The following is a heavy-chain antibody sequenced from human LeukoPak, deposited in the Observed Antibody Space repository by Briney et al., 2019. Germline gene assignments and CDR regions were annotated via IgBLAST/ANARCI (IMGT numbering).Heavy chain of an antibody. CDR3: ARSAHYYDSSGPERY. Sequence: RPGESLRLSSAASGFTFSSYSMNWVRQARGKGLEWVSSISSSSSYIYYADSVKGRFTISRDNAKNSLYLQMNSLRAEDTAVYYCARSAHYYDSSGPERYWGQGTLVTVSS. V-gene: IGHV3-21*01. J-gene: IGHJ4*02. CDR1: GFTFSSYS. CDR2: ISSSSSYI. D-gene: IGHD3-22*01.